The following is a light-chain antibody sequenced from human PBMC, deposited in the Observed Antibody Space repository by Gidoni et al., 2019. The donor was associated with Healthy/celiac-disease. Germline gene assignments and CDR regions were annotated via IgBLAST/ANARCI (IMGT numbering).Light chain of an antibody. Sequence: DIQMTQSPSSLSASVGDRVTITCQASQDISNYLNWYQQKPGKAPKLLIYDASNLETRVPSRFSGSGSGTDFTFTIISLHPEDIATYYCQQYDNLPALTFGGGTKVEIK. J-gene: IGKJ4*01. V-gene: IGKV1-33*01. CDR1: QDISNY. CDR2: DAS. CDR3: QQYDNLPALT.